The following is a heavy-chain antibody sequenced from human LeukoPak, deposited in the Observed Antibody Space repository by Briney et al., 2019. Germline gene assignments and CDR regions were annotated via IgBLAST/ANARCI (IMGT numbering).Heavy chain of an antibody. CDR1: GYIFTTYF. CDR3: GREGGYDILTGYQDY. Sequence: GASVKVSCKASGYIFTTYFIHWVRQAPGQGLEWMGWINPNNGDTNYVQKFQGRVTMTRDTSISTAYMELTRLRSDDTAVYYCGREGGYDILTGYQDYWGQGTLVTVSS. V-gene: IGHV1-2*02. CDR2: INPNNGDT. D-gene: IGHD3-9*01. J-gene: IGHJ4*02.